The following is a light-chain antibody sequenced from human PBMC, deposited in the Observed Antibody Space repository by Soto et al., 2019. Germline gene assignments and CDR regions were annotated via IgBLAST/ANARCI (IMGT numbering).Light chain of an antibody. V-gene: IGKV1-33*01. CDR3: QQYENLPT. J-gene: IGKJ5*01. CDR1: QIISSY. Sequence: DIQLTQSPSSLSGSLGDRVTITCRASQIISSYLNWYQQKPGRAPKLLIYDASNLEAGVPSRFRGSGSGTDFTFTISSLQPEDIATYYCQQYENLPTFGQGTRLEIK. CDR2: DAS.